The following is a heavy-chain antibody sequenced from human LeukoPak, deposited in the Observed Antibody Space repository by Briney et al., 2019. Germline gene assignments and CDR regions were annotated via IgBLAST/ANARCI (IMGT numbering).Heavy chain of an antibody. V-gene: IGHV3-33*01. D-gene: IGHD3-16*01. CDR1: GFPFSNYG. Sequence: GSLKLSFAAAGFPFSNYGMHWVRPAPGKGLEWLAAIFYDGSKEHYADTVKGRFTISRDNSKNTLYLQVNSLTADDTAVYYCARDQALYFSYGDYWGQGTLVTVSS. CDR3: ARDQALYFSYGDY. J-gene: IGHJ4*02. CDR2: IFYDGSKE.